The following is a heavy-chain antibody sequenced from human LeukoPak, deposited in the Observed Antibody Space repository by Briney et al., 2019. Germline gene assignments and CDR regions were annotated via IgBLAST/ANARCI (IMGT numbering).Heavy chain of an antibody. CDR3: ARDPGVQWFGELSYYYGMDV. J-gene: IGHJ6*02. CDR2: GST. Sequence: GSTNYNPSLKSRVTISVDTSKNQFSLKLSSVTAADTAVYYCARDPGVQWFGELSYYYGMDVWGQGTTVTVSS. D-gene: IGHD3-10*01. V-gene: IGHV4-59*01.